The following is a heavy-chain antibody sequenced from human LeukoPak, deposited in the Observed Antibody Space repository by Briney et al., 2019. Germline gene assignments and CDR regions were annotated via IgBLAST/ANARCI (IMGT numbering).Heavy chain of an antibody. J-gene: IGHJ4*02. V-gene: IGHV3-21*01. D-gene: IGHD1-1*01. CDR3: ALIGGLEPNPALDY. Sequence: GGSLRLSCAASGFTFSSYSMNWVRQAPGKGLEWVSSISSSSSYIYYADSVKGRFTISRDNAKNSLYLQMNSLRAEDTALYYCALIGGLEPNPALDYGGEGTLVTVSS. CDR1: GFTFSSYS. CDR2: ISSSSSYI.